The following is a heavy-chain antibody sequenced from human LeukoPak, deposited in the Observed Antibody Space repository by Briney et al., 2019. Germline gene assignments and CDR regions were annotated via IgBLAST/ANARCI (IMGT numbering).Heavy chain of an antibody. V-gene: IGHV4-61*02. CDR3: ARGTIFGVVIEVDY. Sequence: TSKTLSLTCTVSGGSISSSSYYWGWIRQPPGKGLEWIGRIYTSGSTNYNPSLKSRVTISVDTSKNQFSLKLSSVTAADTAVYYCARGTIFGVVIEVDYWGQGTLVTVSS. J-gene: IGHJ4*02. CDR2: IYTSGST. CDR1: GGSISSSSYY. D-gene: IGHD3-3*01.